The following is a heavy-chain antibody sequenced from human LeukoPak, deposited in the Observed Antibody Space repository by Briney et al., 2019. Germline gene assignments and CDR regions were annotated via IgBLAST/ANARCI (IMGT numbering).Heavy chain of an antibody. D-gene: IGHD3-22*01. Sequence: SETLSLTCTVSGGSISSYYWSWIRQPPGKGLEWIGYIYYSGSTNYNPSLKSRVTISVDTSKNQFSLKLSSVTAADTAVYYCAGARETYYYDSSGYYREEYFDYWGQGTLVTVSS. CDR3: AGARETYYYDSSGYYREEYFDY. CDR2: IYYSGST. CDR1: GGSISSYY. V-gene: IGHV4-59*01. J-gene: IGHJ4*02.